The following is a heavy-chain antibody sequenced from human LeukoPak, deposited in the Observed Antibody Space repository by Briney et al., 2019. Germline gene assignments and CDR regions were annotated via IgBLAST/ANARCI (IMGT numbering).Heavy chain of an antibody. V-gene: IGHV3-74*01. CDR2: INPDGSTT. Sequence: PGGSLRLSCAASGFTFGTYWMHWVRQPLGKGLVWVSRINPDGSTTNYADSVKGRSTISRDNAKNTLYLQMNSLTVEDTAVYYCVRIATVTTPDYWGQGTLVTVSS. CDR3: VRIATVTTPDY. D-gene: IGHD4-17*01. CDR1: GFTFGTYW. J-gene: IGHJ4*02.